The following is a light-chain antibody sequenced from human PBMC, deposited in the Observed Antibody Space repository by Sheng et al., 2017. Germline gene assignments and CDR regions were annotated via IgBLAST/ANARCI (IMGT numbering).Light chain of an antibody. CDR2: VNTDGSH. J-gene: IGLJ3*02. Sequence: QLLLTQSPSASASLGASVRLTCTLSSGHSSYAIAWHQQQPQKDPRYLMKVNTDGSHNKGDGIPDRFSGSSSGAERFLTISSLQSEDEADYYCQTWGTGIRVFGGGTKLTVL. CDR3: QTWGTGIRV. CDR1: SGHSSYA. V-gene: IGLV4-69*01.